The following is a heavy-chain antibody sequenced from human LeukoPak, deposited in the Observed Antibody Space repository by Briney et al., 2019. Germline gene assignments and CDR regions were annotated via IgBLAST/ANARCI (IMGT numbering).Heavy chain of an antibody. J-gene: IGHJ3*02. CDR2: IYYSVST. CDR3: ASGHRRRYYDSSGYYRDAFDI. Sequence: SETLSLTCTVSGGSISRYYWSWIRQPPGKGLEWIGYIYYSVSTNYNPSLKSRFTISVDKSKIHYSLKLISVTAADTAVYYWASGHRRRYYDSSGYYRDAFDIWGQGTMVTVSS. V-gene: IGHV4-59*01. CDR1: GGSISRYY. D-gene: IGHD3-22*01.